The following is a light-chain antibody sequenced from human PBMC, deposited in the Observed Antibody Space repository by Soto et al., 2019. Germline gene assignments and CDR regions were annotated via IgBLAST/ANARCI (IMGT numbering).Light chain of an antibody. V-gene: IGKV1-5*03. Sequence: DIQMTQSPSTLSASVGDRVTITCRASQSISSWLAWYQQKPGKAPKLLIYKASSLESGVPSRFSGSGSGTEFTLTISSLQSEDFAVYYCQQYNEWPPITFGQGTRLEIK. CDR2: KAS. CDR1: QSISSW. J-gene: IGKJ5*01. CDR3: QQYNEWPPIT.